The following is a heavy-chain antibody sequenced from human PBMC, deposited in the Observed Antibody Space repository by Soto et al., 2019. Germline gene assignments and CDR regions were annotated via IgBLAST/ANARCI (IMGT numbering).Heavy chain of an antibody. Sequence: SETLSLTCTVSCGSTSSDSYWSWIRQPPGKGLEWIGHIYYSGNTDYNPSLKSRLAISIDTSKNQFSLKLSSVTAADTAVYFCAREGGESSDGLYYFDSWGQGSLVTVSS. CDR2: IYYSGNT. V-gene: IGHV4-30-4*01. CDR3: AREGGESSDGLYYFDS. J-gene: IGHJ4*02. CDR1: CGSTSSDSY. D-gene: IGHD3-16*01.